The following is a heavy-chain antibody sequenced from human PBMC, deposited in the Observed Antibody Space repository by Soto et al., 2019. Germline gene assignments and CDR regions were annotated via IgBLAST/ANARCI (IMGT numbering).Heavy chain of an antibody. CDR2: IDPSDSYT. J-gene: IGHJ6*02. D-gene: IGHD1-1*01. V-gene: IGHV5-10-1*01. Sequence: GESLKISCQGSGYSFTSHWITWVRQTPGKGLEWMGRIDPSDSYTNYSPSFQGRVTISADRSISTAFPQWSSLEASDTAIYYCARRLSGQKEEYNAYYFYGLDVWGQGTKVTVSS. CDR1: GYSFTSHW. CDR3: ARRLSGQKEEYNAYYFYGLDV.